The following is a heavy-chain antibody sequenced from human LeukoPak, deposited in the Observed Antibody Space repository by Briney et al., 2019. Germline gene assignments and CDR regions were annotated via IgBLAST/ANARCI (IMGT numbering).Heavy chain of an antibody. CDR3: AKDLARIVGTNFDY. J-gene: IGHJ4*02. V-gene: IGHV3-23*01. D-gene: IGHD1-26*01. CDR1: GFTFSSYA. CDR2: ISGSGGST. Sequence: GGSLRLSCAASGFTFSSYAMSRVRQAPGKGLEWVSAISGSGGSTYYADSVKGRFTISRDNSKNTLYLQMNSLRAEDTAVYYCAKDLARIVGTNFDYWGQGTLATVSS.